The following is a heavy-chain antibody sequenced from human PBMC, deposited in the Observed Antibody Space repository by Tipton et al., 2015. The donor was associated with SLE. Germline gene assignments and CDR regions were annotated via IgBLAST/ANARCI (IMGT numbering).Heavy chain of an antibody. D-gene: IGHD6-19*01. CDR1: GLTFNQYW. CDR3: SGWFKY. Sequence: SLRLSCAASGLTFNQYWMHWVRQVPGKGLVWVSHIRRDGITTNYADSVKGRFTISRDNAKNTLYLQMNSLRVEDSGIYYCSGWFKYWGLGTLVTVSP. V-gene: IGHV3-74*01. CDR2: IRRDGITT. J-gene: IGHJ4*02.